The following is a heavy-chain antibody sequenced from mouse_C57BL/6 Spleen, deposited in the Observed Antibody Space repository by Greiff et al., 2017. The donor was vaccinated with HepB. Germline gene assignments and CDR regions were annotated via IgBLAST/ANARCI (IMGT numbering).Heavy chain of an antibody. CDR3: ARDITTVVATPYFDV. D-gene: IGHD1-1*01. V-gene: IGHV1-52*01. CDR1: GYTFTSYW. J-gene: IGHJ1*03. CDR2: IDPSDSET. Sequence: VQLQQSGAELVRPGSSVKLSCKASGYTFTSYWMHWVKQRPIQGLEWIGNIDPSDSETHYNQKFKDKATLTVDKSSSTAYMQLSSLTSEDSAVYYCARDITTVVATPYFDVWGTGTTVTVSS.